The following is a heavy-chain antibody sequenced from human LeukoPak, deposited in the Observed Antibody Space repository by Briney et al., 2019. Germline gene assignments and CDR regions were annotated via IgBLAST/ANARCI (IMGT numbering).Heavy chain of an antibody. CDR1: GFTFTYAW. D-gene: IGHD4-17*01. Sequence: PGGSLRLSCAASGFTFTYAWMSWVRQAPGKGLEWVAAIWYDGSNKYYGDSVKGRFTISRDNSKNTLYLQMNSLRAEDTAAYYCARAGYGDPHFDFWGQGTLVTVSS. J-gene: IGHJ4*02. CDR2: IWYDGSNK. V-gene: IGHV3-33*08. CDR3: ARAGYGDPHFDF.